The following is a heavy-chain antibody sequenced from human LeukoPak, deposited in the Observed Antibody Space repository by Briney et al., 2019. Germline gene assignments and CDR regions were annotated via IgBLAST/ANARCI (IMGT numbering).Heavy chain of an antibody. J-gene: IGHJ4*02. V-gene: IGHV3-48*01. D-gene: IGHD6-19*01. CDR2: ISSSSTI. Sequence: GGSLRLSCAASGFTFSSYSMNWVRQAPGKGLEWVSYISSSSTIYYADSVKGRFTISRDNAKNSLYLQMNSLRAEDTAVYYCARDLPIIAVAGTGGLDYWGQGTLVTVSS. CDR3: ARDLPIIAVAGTGGLDY. CDR1: GFTFSSYS.